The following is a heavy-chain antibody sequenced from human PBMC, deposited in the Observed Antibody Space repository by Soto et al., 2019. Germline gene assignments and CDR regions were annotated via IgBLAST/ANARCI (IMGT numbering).Heavy chain of an antibody. D-gene: IGHD6-19*01. CDR2: IWYDGSNK. Sequence: QVQLVESGGGVVQPGRSLRLSCAASGFTFSSYGMHWVRQAPGKGLEWVAVIWYDGSNKYYADSVKGRFTISRDNSKNTLYLQMNSLRAEDRAVYYCAREPGSSGWFGWFDPWGQGTLVTVSS. V-gene: IGHV3-33*01. J-gene: IGHJ5*02. CDR1: GFTFSSYG. CDR3: AREPGSSGWFGWFDP.